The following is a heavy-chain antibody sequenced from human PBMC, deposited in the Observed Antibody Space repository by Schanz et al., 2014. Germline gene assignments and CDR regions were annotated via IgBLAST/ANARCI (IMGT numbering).Heavy chain of an antibody. CDR1: GFTFSDYY. J-gene: IGHJ4*02. V-gene: IGHV3-11*06. CDR3: AKHVRSLTGNDY. Sequence: QVQLVESGGGLVKPGGSLRLSCAASGFTFSDYYMSWIRQAPGKGLEWVSSITSTSRYIYYADSLKGRFTISRDNAKNSVYLQMNSLRAEDTAEYYCAKHVRSLTGNDYWGQGTLVTVSS. D-gene: IGHD3-9*01. CDR2: ITSTSRYI.